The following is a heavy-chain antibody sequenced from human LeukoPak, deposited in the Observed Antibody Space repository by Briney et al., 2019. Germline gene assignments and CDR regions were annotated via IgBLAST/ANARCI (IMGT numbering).Heavy chain of an antibody. CDR2: IYSGGNT. CDR1: GFTVSSNY. Sequence: GGSLRLSCAASGFTVSSNYMSWVRQALGMGLEWVSIIYSGGNTYYADSVKDRFIISRDNSKNTLYLQMNNLRVEDTAVYYCARGYCSGGSCYFVWFDTWGQGTLVTVSS. J-gene: IGHJ5*02. D-gene: IGHD2-15*01. CDR3: ARGYCSGGSCYFVWFDT. V-gene: IGHV3-53*01.